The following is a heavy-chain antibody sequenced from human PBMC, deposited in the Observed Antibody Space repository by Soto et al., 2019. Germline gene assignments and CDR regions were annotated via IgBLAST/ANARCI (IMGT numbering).Heavy chain of an antibody. CDR2: IWYDGSNK. J-gene: IGHJ4*02. CDR1: GFSFSSYV. V-gene: IGHV3-33*01. D-gene: IGHD3-22*01. Sequence: QVQLVESGGGVVQPGRSLRLSCAASGFSFSSYVMHWVRQAPGKGLEWVAVIWYDGSNKYYADSVKGRFTISRDNSKNTLYLQMNSPRAEDTAVYFCARLTSINYYDNSGYYRSFDYWGQGTLVTVSS. CDR3: ARLTSINYYDNSGYYRSFDY.